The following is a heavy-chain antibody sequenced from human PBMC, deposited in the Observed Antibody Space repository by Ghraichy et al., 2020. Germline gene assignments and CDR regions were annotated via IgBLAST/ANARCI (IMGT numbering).Heavy chain of an antibody. V-gene: IGHV3-53*01. J-gene: IGHJ3*02. D-gene: IGHD3-3*01. Sequence: GGSLRLSCAASGFTVSSNYMSWVRQAPGKGLEWVSVIYSGGSTYYADSVKGRFTISRDTSKNTLYLQMNSLRAEDTAVYYCARGGNYDFWSGYPDAFDIWGQGTMVTVSS. CDR3: ARGGNYDFWSGYPDAFDI. CDR1: GFTVSSNY. CDR2: IYSGGST.